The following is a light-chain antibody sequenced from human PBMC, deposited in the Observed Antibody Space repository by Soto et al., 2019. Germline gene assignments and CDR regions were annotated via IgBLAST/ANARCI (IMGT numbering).Light chain of an antibody. J-gene: IGKJ5*01. CDR3: QHYDSLPIT. CDR1: QSVSSSY. Sequence: EIVLTQSPGTLSLSPGERATLSCRASQSVSSSYLAWYQQKPGQPPRRLIYGASSRATGIPDRFSGSGSGTDFTLTISRLEPEDFAVFYCQHYDSLPITFGQGTRLEIK. V-gene: IGKV3-20*01. CDR2: GAS.